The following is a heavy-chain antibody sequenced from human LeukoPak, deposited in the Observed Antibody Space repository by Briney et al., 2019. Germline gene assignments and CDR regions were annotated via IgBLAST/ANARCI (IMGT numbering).Heavy chain of an antibody. Sequence: GETLRLSCAASGFTFSSHGMNWVRQAPGKGLEWVSGITGSGANAYYADSVKGRFTISRDNSKNTLYLQMNSLRAEDTAVYYCAKDSDYYGSGSYWNYWGQGTLVTVSS. V-gene: IGHV3-23*01. CDR2: ITGSGANA. CDR3: AKDSDYYGSGSYWNY. CDR1: GFTFSSHG. J-gene: IGHJ4*02. D-gene: IGHD3-10*01.